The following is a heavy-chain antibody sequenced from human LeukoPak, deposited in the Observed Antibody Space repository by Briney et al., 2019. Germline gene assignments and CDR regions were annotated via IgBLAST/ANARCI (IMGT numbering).Heavy chain of an antibody. CDR1: GFTFSSYS. CDR3: ASLTIVGATNWFDP. V-gene: IGHV3-48*01. J-gene: IGHJ5*02. CDR2: ISSSSSTI. D-gene: IGHD1-26*01. Sequence: GGSLRLSCAASGFTFSSYSMNWVRQAPGKGLEWVSYISSSSSTIYYADSVKGRFTISRDNAKNSLYLQMNSLRAEDTAVYYCASLTIVGATNWFDPWGQGTLVTVSS.